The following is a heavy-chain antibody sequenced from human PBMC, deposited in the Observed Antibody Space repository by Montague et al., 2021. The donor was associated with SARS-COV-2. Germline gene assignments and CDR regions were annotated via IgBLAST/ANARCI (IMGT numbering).Heavy chain of an antibody. CDR2: ISWNSGSI. Sequence: SLRLSCAASGFTFDDYAMHWVRQAPGKGLEWVSGISWNSGSIGYADSVKGRFTISRDNAKNSLYLQMNGLRAEDTALYYCAKDQGYDILTGYYPWGMDVWGQGTTVTVSS. D-gene: IGHD3-9*01. CDR3: AKDQGYDILTGYYPWGMDV. V-gene: IGHV3-9*01. CDR1: GFTFDDYA. J-gene: IGHJ6*02.